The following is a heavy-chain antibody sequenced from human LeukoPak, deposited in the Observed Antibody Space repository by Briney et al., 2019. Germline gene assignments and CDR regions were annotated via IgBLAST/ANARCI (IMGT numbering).Heavy chain of an antibody. CDR3: ARTGANYYDSSGYYLDY. Sequence: SQTLSLTCAVSGGSISSGGYSWSWIRQPPGKGLEWIGYIYHSGRTYYNPSLKSRVTISVDRSKNQFSLKLSSVTAADTAVYYCARTGANYYDSSGYYLDYWGEGTLVTVSS. J-gene: IGHJ4*02. CDR1: GGSISSGGYS. D-gene: IGHD3-22*01. V-gene: IGHV4-30-2*01. CDR2: IYHSGRT.